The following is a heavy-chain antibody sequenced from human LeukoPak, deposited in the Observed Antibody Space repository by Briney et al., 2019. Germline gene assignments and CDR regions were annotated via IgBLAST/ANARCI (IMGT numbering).Heavy chain of an antibody. D-gene: IGHD1-14*01. CDR3: ARDLGPAYVDY. Sequence: EPSETLSLTCTVSGGSISSSSYYWGWIRQPPGKGLEWIGSIYYSGSTNYNPSLKSRVTISVDTSKNQFSLKLSSVTAADTAVYYCARDLGPAYVDYWGQGTLVTVSS. V-gene: IGHV4-39*07. J-gene: IGHJ4*02. CDR2: IYYSGST. CDR1: GGSISSSSYY.